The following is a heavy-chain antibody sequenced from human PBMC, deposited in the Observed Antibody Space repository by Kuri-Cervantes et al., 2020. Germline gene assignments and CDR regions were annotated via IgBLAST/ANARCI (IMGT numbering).Heavy chain of an antibody. CDR3: AKDLYYDSSGYYHY. J-gene: IGHJ4*02. D-gene: IGHD3-22*01. CDR1: GFTFSSYS. Sequence: LTCAASGFTFSSYSMNWVRQAPGKGLEWVSYISSSSSTIYYADSVKGRFTISRDNAKTSLFLQMNSLRPEDTAFYYCAKDLYYDSSGYYHYWGQGTLVTVSS. V-gene: IGHV3-48*04. CDR2: ISSSSSTI.